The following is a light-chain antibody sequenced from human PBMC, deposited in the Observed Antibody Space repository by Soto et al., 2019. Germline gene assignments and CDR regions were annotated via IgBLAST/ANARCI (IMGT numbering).Light chain of an antibody. CDR1: QGVSRK. CDR3: QQYHTWPIT. V-gene: IGKV3-15*01. CDR2: GAS. J-gene: IGKJ4*01. Sequence: DIVMTHSPGTLSLGAGERSTFSCRASQGVSRKLAWYQHKPGQAPRLLIAGASTGATGIPARFSGSGSGTEFTLTISSLQSEDCAIYYCQQYHTWPITFGGGTKVDIK.